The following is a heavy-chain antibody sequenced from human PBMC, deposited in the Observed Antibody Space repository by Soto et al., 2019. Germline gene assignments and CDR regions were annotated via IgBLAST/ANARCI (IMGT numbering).Heavy chain of an antibody. Sequence: PGESLKISCQGSGDSFTSYWITWVRQMPGKGLEWMGRIDLSDSYSHYSPSFQGHVTISVDKSISTAYRQWNSLTASDTAMYYCARLPRGSNSYIRPFDPWGQGTLVTVSS. D-gene: IGHD6-13*01. CDR1: GDSFTSYW. CDR2: IDLSDSYS. CDR3: ARLPRGSNSYIRPFDP. V-gene: IGHV5-10-1*01. J-gene: IGHJ5*02.